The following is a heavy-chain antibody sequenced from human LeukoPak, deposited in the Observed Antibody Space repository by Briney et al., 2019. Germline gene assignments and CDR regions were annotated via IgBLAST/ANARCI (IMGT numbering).Heavy chain of an antibody. CDR3: ARHKGGGNSYYYGMDV. CDR1: GGSINSDS. Sequence: SQTLSLTCAVSGGSINSDSWSWIRQPPGKGLEWVGYILHGGGTYSNPSLKSRVTISVDTSKNQFSLKLSSVTAADTAVYYCARHKGGGNSYYYGMDVWGQGTTVTVSS. CDR2: ILHGGGT. V-gene: IGHV4-30-2*01. J-gene: IGHJ6*02. D-gene: IGHD4-23*01.